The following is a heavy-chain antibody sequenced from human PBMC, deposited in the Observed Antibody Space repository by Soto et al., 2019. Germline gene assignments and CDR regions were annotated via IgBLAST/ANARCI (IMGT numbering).Heavy chain of an antibody. V-gene: IGHV1-2*04. CDR2: LNPNSGVT. CDR1: GDRFTDYY. J-gene: IGHJ6*03. Sequence: QVQLVQSGAEAKEPGASVTVSCRASGDRFTDYYMHWVRQAPGQGLAWMGWLNPNSGVTKYAQKLQGWGTMTRDTSIRTVYMQLSRLGFDDTGISYCARESGGATATLDYYYFYMDVWGTGTTVTFSS. D-gene: IGHD1-26*01. CDR3: ARESGGATATLDYYYFYMDV.